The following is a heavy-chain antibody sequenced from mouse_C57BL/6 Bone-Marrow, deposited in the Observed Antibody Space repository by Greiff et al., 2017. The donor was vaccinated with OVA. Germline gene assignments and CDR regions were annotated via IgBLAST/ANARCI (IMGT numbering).Heavy chain of an antibody. D-gene: IGHD2-1*01. CDR1: GYAFSSYW. Sequence: QVQLQQSGAELVKPGASVKISCKASGYAFSSYWMNWVKQRPGKGLEWIGQIYPGDGDTNYNGKFKGKATLTADKSSSTAYMQLSSLTSEDSAVYFCARRGNHYYAMDYWGQGTSVTVSS. CDR3: ARRGNHYYAMDY. CDR2: IYPGDGDT. V-gene: IGHV1-80*01. J-gene: IGHJ4*01.